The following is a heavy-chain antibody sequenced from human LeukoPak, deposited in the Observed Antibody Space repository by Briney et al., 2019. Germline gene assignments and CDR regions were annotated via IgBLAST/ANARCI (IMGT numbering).Heavy chain of an antibody. Sequence: GGSLRLSCAASGFTFSSYEMNWVRQAPGKGLEWVSYISSSGSTIYYADSVKGRFTISRDNAKNSLYLQNNSLRAEDTAVYYCGRGNHDYVWGSYPIWGQGTLVTVSS. J-gene: IGHJ4*02. CDR2: ISSSGSTI. V-gene: IGHV3-48*03. CDR3: GRGNHDYVWGSYPI. D-gene: IGHD3-16*02. CDR1: GFTFSSYE.